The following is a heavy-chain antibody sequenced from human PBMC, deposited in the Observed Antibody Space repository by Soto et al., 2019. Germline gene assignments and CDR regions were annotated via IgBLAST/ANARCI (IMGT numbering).Heavy chain of an antibody. J-gene: IGHJ6*03. CDR2: IKQDGSEK. D-gene: IGHD2-2*01. V-gene: IGHV3-7*01. Sequence: GGSLRLSCAASGFTFSNYWMTWVRQAPGKGPEWVANIKQDGSEKYYVDSVKGRFTISRDSAKNSLYLQMNSLRAEDTAIYYCARVGSYQLLHDYYYYMDVWGKGTTVTVSS. CDR1: GFTFSNYW. CDR3: ARVGSYQLLHDYYYYMDV.